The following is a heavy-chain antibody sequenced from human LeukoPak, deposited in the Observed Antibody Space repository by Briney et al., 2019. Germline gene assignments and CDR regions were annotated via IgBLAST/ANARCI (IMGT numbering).Heavy chain of an antibody. V-gene: IGHV3-30*02. D-gene: IGHD2-8*01. CDR1: GFTFSSYG. Sequence: PGGSLRLSCAASGFTFSSYGMHWVRQAPGKGRVGVAFIRYDGSNKYYADSVKGRFTISRDNSKNTLYLQMKSLRAEDTAVYSCAKDDPLSGNGFDYWGQGTLVTVSS. J-gene: IGHJ4*02. CDR3: AKDDPLSGNGFDY. CDR2: IRYDGSNK.